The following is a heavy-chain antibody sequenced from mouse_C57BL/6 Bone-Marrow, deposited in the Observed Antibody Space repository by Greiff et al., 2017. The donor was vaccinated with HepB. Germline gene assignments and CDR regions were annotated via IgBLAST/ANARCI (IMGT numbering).Heavy chain of an antibody. CDR3: AREPFTTVVAPYFDY. Sequence: VQLKESGPELVKPGASVKISCKASGYSFTGYYMHWVKQSHGNILDWIGYIYPYNGVSSYNQKFKGKATLTVDKSSSTAYMELRSLTSEDSAVYYCAREPFTTVVAPYFDYWGQGTTLTVSS. J-gene: IGHJ2*01. CDR2: IYPYNGVS. V-gene: IGHV1-31*01. D-gene: IGHD1-1*01. CDR1: GYSFTGYY.